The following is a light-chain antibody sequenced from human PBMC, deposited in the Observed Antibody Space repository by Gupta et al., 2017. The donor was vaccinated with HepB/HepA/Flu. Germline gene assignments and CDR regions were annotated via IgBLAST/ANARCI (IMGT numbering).Light chain of an antibody. Sequence: DIQMTQSPSSLSASVGDRVTITCRASQSISSYLNWYQQKPGKAPKLLIYAASSWQSGGPSRFSGSGSGTDFTLTISSRQPEDFATYYGQQRYSTPITLGGGTKVEIK. V-gene: IGKV1-39*01. CDR3: QQRYSTPIT. J-gene: IGKJ4*01. CDR1: QSISSY. CDR2: AAS.